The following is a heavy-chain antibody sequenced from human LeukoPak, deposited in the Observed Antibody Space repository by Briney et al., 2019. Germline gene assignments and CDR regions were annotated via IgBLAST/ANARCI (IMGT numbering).Heavy chain of an antibody. D-gene: IGHD3-10*01. Sequence: ETLSLTCTVSGGSISSYYWSWIRQPPGKGLEWIGYIYYSGSTNYNPSLKSRVTISVDTSKNQFSLKLSSVTAADTAVYYCARTLPGPMVRGVITLPFDYWGQGTLVTVSS. CDR2: IYYSGST. V-gene: IGHV4-59*01. CDR1: GGSISSYY. CDR3: ARTLPGPMVRGVITLPFDY. J-gene: IGHJ4*02.